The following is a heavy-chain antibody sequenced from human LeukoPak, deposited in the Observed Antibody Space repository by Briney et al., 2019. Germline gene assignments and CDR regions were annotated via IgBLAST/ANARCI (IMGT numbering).Heavy chain of an antibody. CDR3: AREEGGYCSSTSCYLFGAFDI. Sequence: PGGSLRLSCAASGFTVSSNYMSWVRQAPGKGLEWVSVIYSGGSTYYADSVKGRFTISRDNSKNTLYLQMNSLRAEDTAVYYCAREEGGYCSSTSCYLFGAFDIWGQGTMVTVSS. CDR2: IYSGGST. J-gene: IGHJ3*02. CDR1: GFTVSSNY. D-gene: IGHD2-2*01. V-gene: IGHV3-66*02.